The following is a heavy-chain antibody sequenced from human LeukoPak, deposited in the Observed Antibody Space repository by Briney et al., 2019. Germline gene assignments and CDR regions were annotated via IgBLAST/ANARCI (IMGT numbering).Heavy chain of an antibody. D-gene: IGHD3-16*01. CDR2: IKQDGSEK. Sequence: PGGSLRLSCAASGFTFSYYCMSWVRQAPGKGLEWVANIKQDGSEKYYVDSVKGRFTISRDNAKNSLYLQMNSLRAEDTAVYYCARDLGHGDYYYYMDVWGKGTAVTVSS. CDR1: GFTFSYYC. J-gene: IGHJ6*03. V-gene: IGHV3-7*01. CDR3: ARDLGHGDYYYYMDV.